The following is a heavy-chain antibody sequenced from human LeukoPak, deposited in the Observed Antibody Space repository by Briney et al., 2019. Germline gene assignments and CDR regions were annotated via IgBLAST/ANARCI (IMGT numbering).Heavy chain of an antibody. CDR2: IGTAGDT. Sequence: PGGSLRLSCAASGFTFSSYDMHWVRQATGKGLEWVSAIGTAGDTYYPGSVKGRFTISRESAKNSLYLQMNSLRAGDTAVYYCARDKRVRWFGELLTWWFDPWGQGTLVTVSS. J-gene: IGHJ5*02. CDR1: GFTFSSYD. CDR3: ARDKRVRWFGELLTWWFDP. D-gene: IGHD3-10*01. V-gene: IGHV3-13*01.